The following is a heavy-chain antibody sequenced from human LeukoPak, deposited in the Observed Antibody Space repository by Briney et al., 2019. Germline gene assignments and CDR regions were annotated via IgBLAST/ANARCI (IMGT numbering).Heavy chain of an antibody. CDR3: ARDWKTNSFDY. V-gene: IGHV3-33*01. CDR1: EFTFTTYG. CDR2: IYYDGSNI. Sequence: GGSLRLSCAASEFTFTTYGMHWVRQAPGKGLEWVAFIYYDGSNIYYADYVKGRFTISRDISKNTLYLQMDSLRAEDTAIYYCARDWKTNSFDYWGQGTLVVVSS. D-gene: IGHD1-1*01. J-gene: IGHJ4*02.